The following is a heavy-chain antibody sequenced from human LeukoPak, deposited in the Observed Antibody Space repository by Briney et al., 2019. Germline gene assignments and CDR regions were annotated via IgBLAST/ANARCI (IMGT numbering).Heavy chain of an antibody. J-gene: IGHJ4*02. V-gene: IGHV3-7*01. Sequence: GGSLRLSCAASGFTFSRYWMNWVRQAPGKGLEWVAIIKEDGSEKYYVDSVKGRFTISRDNAENSLYLQMSSLRAEDTAVYYCARPGPMKSFDFWGQGTLVTVSS. CDR1: GFTFSRYW. CDR3: ARPGPMKSFDF. CDR2: IKEDGSEK. D-gene: IGHD3-22*01.